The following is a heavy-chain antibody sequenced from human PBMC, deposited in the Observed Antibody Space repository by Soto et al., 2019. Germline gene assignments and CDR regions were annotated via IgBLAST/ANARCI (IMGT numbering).Heavy chain of an antibody. D-gene: IGHD2-2*01. J-gene: IGHJ5*02. V-gene: IGHV4-59*01. CDR1: GGSISSYY. CDR2: IYYSGST. CDR3: ARNQNWFDP. Sequence: PSETLSLTCTVSGGSISSYYWSWIRQPPGKGLEWIGYIYYSGSTNYNPSLKSRVTISVDTSKNQFSLKLSSVTAADTAVYYCARNQNWFDPWGQGTLLTVSS.